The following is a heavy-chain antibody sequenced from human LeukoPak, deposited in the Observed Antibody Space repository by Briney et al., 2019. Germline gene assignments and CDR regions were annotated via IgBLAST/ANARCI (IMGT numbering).Heavy chain of an antibody. CDR3: ARDNSQGRFLEWLSN. CDR2: MSSSSSTI. J-gene: IGHJ4*02. D-gene: IGHD3-3*01. Sequence: GGSLRLSCAASGFTFSSYSMNWVRQAPGKGLEWVSYMSSSSSTIYYADSVKGRFTISRDNAKNSLYLQMNSLRAEDTAVYYCARDNSQGRFLEWLSNWGQGTLVTVSS. V-gene: IGHV3-48*04. CDR1: GFTFSSYS.